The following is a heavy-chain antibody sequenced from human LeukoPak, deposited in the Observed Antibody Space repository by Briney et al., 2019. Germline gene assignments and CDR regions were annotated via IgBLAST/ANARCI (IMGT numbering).Heavy chain of an antibody. CDR2: ISASGVST. CDR3: GEGGRGMGAATIDY. Sequence: GGSLRLSCAASGFTFSDSAMTWVRQAPGKGLEWVSLISASGVSTYYADSVGRFSISRDNSKNTLYLQMTSLRAEDTAVYYWGEGGRGMGAATIDYWGQGTLVTVSS. D-gene: IGHD1-26*01. CDR1: GFTFSDSA. V-gene: IGHV3-23*01. J-gene: IGHJ4*02.